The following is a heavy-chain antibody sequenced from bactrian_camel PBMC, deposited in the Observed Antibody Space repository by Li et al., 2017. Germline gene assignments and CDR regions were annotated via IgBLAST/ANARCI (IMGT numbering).Heavy chain of an antibody. CDR3: AAGRCYGASWLGQPD. CDR1: TGSSNC. V-gene: IGHV3S1*01. J-gene: IGHJ4*01. D-gene: IGHD5*01. CDR2: IYTGDGTT. Sequence: HVQLVESGGGSVQAGGSLRLSCIASTGSSNCVAWFRQGPGKEHEGVAAIYTGDGTTYYAASVKGRFTISRDGAKNTAFLEMNSLKAEDTAMYYCAAGRCYGASWLGQPDWGEGTQVTVS.